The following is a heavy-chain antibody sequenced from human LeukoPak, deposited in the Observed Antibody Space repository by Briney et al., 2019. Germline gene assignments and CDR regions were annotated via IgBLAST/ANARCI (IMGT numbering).Heavy chain of an antibody. CDR1: GFTFSSYA. J-gene: IGHJ4*02. CDR2: ISGSGGST. Sequence: GGSLRLSCAASGFTFSSYAMSWVRQAPGKGLEWVSAISGSGGSTYYADSVKGRFTISRDNSKNTLYLQMNSLRAEDTAVYYCAKETPTYYYDSSGYPPIDYWGQGTLVTVSS. CDR3: AKETPTYYYDSSGYPPIDY. V-gene: IGHV3-23*01. D-gene: IGHD3-22*01.